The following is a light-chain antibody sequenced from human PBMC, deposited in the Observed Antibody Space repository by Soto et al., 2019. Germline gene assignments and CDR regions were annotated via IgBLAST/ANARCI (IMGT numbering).Light chain of an antibody. CDR2: EGS. J-gene: IGLJ1*01. CDR3: GTFGVGSNPFV. CDR1: SSDVGSYNL. V-gene: IGLV2-23*01. Sequence: QSVLTQPASVSGSPGQSITISCTGTSSDVGSYNLVSWYQQHPGKAPKLMIYEGSKRPSGVSNRFSGSKSCNTASLTISGLQAEDGADLQCGTFGVGSNPFVFGLGNRVT.